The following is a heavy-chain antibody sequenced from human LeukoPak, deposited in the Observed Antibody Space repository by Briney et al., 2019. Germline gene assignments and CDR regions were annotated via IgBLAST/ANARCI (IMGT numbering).Heavy chain of an antibody. V-gene: IGHV1-8*01. CDR2: MNPNSGNT. D-gene: IGHD6-13*01. J-gene: IGHJ6*02. Sequence: ASVNVSCKASGYTFTSYDINWVRQATGQGLEWMGWMNPNSGNTGYAQKFQGRVTMTRNTSISTAYMELSSLRSEDTAVYYCARVGVGSSWDIYYYYGMDVWGQGTTVTVSS. CDR3: ARVGVGSSWDIYYYYGMDV. CDR1: GYTFTSYD.